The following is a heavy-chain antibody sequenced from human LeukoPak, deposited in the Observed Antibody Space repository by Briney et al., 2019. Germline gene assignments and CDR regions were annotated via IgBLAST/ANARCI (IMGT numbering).Heavy chain of an antibody. D-gene: IGHD3-3*01. Sequence: SVKVSXKASGGTFSSYAISWVRQAPGQGLEWMGGIIPIFGTANYAQKFQGRVTITTDESTSTAYMELSSLRSEDTAVYYCARFSRPYYDFWSGYYLEYYFDYWGQGTLVTVSS. CDR1: GGTFSSYA. CDR3: ARFSRPYYDFWSGYYLEYYFDY. J-gene: IGHJ4*02. V-gene: IGHV1-69*05. CDR2: IIPIFGTA.